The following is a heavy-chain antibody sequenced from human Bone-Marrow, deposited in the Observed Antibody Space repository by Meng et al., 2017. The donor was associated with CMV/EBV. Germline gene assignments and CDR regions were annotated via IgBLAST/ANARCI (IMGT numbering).Heavy chain of an antibody. CDR1: GGTFNSFA. D-gene: IGHD2-2*02. V-gene: IGHV1-69*05. CDR2: VIPIFDTT. Sequence: SVKVSCKASGGTFNSFALRWVRQAPGQGLEWMGGVIPIFDTTNYAQQFQGRLTITTDESTGIVSMELNNLRTEDTPVYYCARDRTGDCSSTSCYNVYYYYGMDVWGQGTTVTVSS. CDR3: ARDRTGDCSSTSCYNVYYYYGMDV. J-gene: IGHJ6*02.